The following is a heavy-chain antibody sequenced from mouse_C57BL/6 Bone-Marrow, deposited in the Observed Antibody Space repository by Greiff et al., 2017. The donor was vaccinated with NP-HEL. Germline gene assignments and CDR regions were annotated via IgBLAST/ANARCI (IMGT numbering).Heavy chain of an antibody. V-gene: IGHV3-6*01. J-gene: IGHJ3*01. CDR2: ISYDGSN. CDR1: GYSITSGYY. CDR3: ASDYYGSSYDAY. Sequence: VQLQQSGPGLVKPSQSLSLTCSVTGYSITSGYYWNWIRQFPGNKLEWMGYISYDGSNNYNPSLKNRISITRDTSKNQFFLKLNSVTTEDTATYYCASDYYGSSYDAYWGQGTLVTVSA. D-gene: IGHD1-1*01.